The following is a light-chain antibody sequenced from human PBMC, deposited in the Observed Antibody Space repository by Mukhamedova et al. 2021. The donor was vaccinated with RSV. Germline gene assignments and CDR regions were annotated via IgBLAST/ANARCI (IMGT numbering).Light chain of an antibody. Sequence: WYQRRVHGKAPKLQIYEASSLQSGVSSRFSGSGYGTEFTLTINSLQAEDFATYYCQQFYTYSQTFGQGTKVEVK. J-gene: IGKJ1*01. CDR3: QQFYTYSQT. CDR2: EAS. V-gene: IGKV1-5*03.